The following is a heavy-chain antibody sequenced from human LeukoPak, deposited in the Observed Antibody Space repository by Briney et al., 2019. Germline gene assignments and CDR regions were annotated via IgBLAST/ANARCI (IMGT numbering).Heavy chain of an antibody. V-gene: IGHV4-61*02. J-gene: IGHJ4*02. Sequence: SETLSLTCTVSGGSISSGSYYWSWIRQPAGKGLEWIGRIYTSGSTNYNPSLKSRVTISVDTSKNQFSLRLTSVTAADTAVYYCALVHYSSGWYNYFDYWGQGTLVTVSS. CDR1: GGSISSGSYY. CDR2: IYTSGST. CDR3: ALVHYSSGWYNYFDY. D-gene: IGHD6-19*01.